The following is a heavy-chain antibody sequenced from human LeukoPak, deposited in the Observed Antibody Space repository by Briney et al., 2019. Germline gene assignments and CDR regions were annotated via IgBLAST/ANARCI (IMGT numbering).Heavy chain of an antibody. CDR2: INHSGST. J-gene: IGHJ6*02. Sequence: SETLSLTCAVYGGSFSGYYWSWIRQPPGKGLEWIGEINHSGSTNYNLSLKSRVTISVDTSKNQFSLKLSSVTAADTAVYYCARVDGSGPPYYYYYYGMDVWGQGTTVTVSS. CDR3: ARVDGSGPPYYYYYYGMDV. V-gene: IGHV4-34*01. CDR1: GGSFSGYY. D-gene: IGHD3-10*01.